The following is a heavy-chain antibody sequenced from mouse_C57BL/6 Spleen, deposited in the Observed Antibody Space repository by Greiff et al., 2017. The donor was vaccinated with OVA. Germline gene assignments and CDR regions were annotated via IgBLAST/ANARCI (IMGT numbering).Heavy chain of an antibody. J-gene: IGHJ2*01. V-gene: IGHV1-9*01. Sequence: QVQLQQSGAELMQPGASVKLSCKATGYTFTGYWLEWVQQRPGHGLEWIGEILPGSGSTNYNEEFKGQATFTADTSSNTAYMQLSSLTTEDSAIYYCAGWGRTVVADYWGQGTTLTVSS. D-gene: IGHD1-1*01. CDR3: AGWGRTVVADY. CDR1: GYTFTGYW. CDR2: ILPGSGST.